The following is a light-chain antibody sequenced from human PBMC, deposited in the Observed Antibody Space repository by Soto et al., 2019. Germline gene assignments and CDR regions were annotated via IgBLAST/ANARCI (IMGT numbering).Light chain of an antibody. CDR2: DVS. V-gene: IGLV2-11*01. Sequence: QSVLTQPRSVSGSPGQSVTISCTGSNSDIGNYNFVSWYQQHPGKAPKVMIYDVSKRPSGVPDRFFGSKSGNTASLTISELQAEDEADYYCCSYPGSHTWVFGGGTKLTVL. CDR3: CSYPGSHTWV. J-gene: IGLJ3*02. CDR1: NSDIGNYNF.